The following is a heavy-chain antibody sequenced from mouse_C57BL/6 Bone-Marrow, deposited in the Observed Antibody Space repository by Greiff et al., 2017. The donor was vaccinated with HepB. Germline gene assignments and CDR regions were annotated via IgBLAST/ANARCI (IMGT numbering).Heavy chain of an antibody. CDR2: IHPNSGST. CDR3: ARHYYGNPGYFYY. CDR1: GYTFTSYW. Sequence: QVQLQQPGAELVKPGASVKLSCKASGYTFTSYWMHWVKQRPGQGLEWIGMIHPNSGSTNYNEKFKSKATLTVYKSSSTAYMQLSSLTSEDSAVYYCARHYYGNPGYFYYWGQGTTLTVSS. J-gene: IGHJ2*01. D-gene: IGHD2-1*01. V-gene: IGHV1-64*01.